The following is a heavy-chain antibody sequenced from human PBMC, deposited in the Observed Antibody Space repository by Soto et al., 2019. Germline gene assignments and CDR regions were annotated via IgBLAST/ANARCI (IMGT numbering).Heavy chain of an antibody. J-gene: IGHJ4*02. Sequence: EVQLVESGGGLVQPGGSLRLSCAASGFTFSSYSMNWVRQAPGKGLEWVSYISSSSSTIYYADSVKGRFTISRDNAKNSLYLQMNSLRAEDTAVYYCARDTLNLDIVVVVAATGPFDYWGQGTLVTVSS. V-gene: IGHV3-48*01. CDR1: GFTFSSYS. CDR3: ARDTLNLDIVVVVAATGPFDY. CDR2: ISSSSSTI. D-gene: IGHD2-15*01.